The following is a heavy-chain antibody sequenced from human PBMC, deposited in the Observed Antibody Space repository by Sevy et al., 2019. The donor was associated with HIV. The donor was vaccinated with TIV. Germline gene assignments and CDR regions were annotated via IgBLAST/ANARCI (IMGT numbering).Heavy chain of an antibody. CDR1: GFAFYDYS. CDR2: LSFGCGKI. CDR3: AREGCTRPHDY. J-gene: IGHJ4*02. Sequence: GGSLRLSCAASGFAFYDYSMSWIRQAPGKGLEWVATLSFGCGKINYADSVKGRFTISRDNSKNSFYRQMDNLRVEDTALYYCAREGCTRPHDYWGQGTRVTVS. V-gene: IGHV3-23*01. D-gene: IGHD2-8*01.